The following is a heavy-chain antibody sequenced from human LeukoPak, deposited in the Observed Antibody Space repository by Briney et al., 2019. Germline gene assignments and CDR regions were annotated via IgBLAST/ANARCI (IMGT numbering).Heavy chain of an antibody. CDR1: GVSISSYY. CDR2: IYDRGST. CDR3: ARGRNFDN. J-gene: IGHJ4*02. V-gene: IGHV4-59*01. Sequence: SETLTLTCTAFGVSISSYYWSWIRQPPGKGLEWIWNIYDRGSTKYNPSLKSRVNISVDTSKHQFSLRLTSVTAADTAVYYCARGRNFDNWGQGTLVTVSS.